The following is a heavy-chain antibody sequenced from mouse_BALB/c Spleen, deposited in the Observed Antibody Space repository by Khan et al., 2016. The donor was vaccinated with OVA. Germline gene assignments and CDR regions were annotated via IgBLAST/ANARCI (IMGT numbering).Heavy chain of an antibody. CDR2: LWAGGST. Sequence: VQLKQSGPGLVAPSQSLSITCTVSGFSLTSYGVHWVRQPPGKGLEWLGVLWAGGSTNYNSALMSRLSISKDNSKNQVFLKMNSLQTDDTAMYYCARPYYSSAWFAYWGQGTLVTVSA. D-gene: IGHD1-1*01. CDR3: ARPYYSSAWFAY. CDR1: GFSLTSYG. J-gene: IGHJ3*01. V-gene: IGHV2-9*02.